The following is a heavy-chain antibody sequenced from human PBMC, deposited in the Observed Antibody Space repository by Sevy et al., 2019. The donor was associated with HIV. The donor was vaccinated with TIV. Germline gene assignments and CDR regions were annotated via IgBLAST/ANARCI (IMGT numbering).Heavy chain of an antibody. CDR3: ARTDILTDYYNGYYGMDV. V-gene: IGHV1-18*01. J-gene: IGHJ6*02. CDR2: ISAYNGNT. CDR1: GYTFTSYG. Sequence: ASVKVSCKASGYTFTSYGISWVRHAPGKGLEWMGGISAYNGNTNYAQKLQGRVTMTTDTSTSTAYMELRSLRSDDTGVYYCARTDILTDYYNGYYGMDVWGQGTTVTVSS. D-gene: IGHD3-9*01.